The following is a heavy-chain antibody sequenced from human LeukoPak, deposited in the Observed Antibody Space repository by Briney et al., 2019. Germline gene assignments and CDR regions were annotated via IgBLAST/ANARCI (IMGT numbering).Heavy chain of an antibody. Sequence: PGGSLRLSCAASGFTFSSYSMNWVRQAPGKGLEWLSYIGSSTGTIYYADSVKGRFTDSRDNAKNSLYLQVNSLRAEDTAVYYCARGKTCSSSSCYVDAFDIWGQGTMVTVSS. D-gene: IGHD2-2*01. CDR3: ARGKTCSSSSCYVDAFDI. CDR2: IGSSTGTI. CDR1: GFTFSSYS. J-gene: IGHJ3*02. V-gene: IGHV3-48*01.